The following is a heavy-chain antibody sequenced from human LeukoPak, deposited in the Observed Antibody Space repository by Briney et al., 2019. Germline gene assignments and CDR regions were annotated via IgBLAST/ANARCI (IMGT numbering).Heavy chain of an antibody. CDR1: GGSISSYY. V-gene: IGHV4-59*08. CDR3: ARHSSDLEGIRYPHEYYFDY. D-gene: IGHD3-9*01. Sequence: PSETLSLTCTVSGGSISSYYWGWIRQPPGKGLEWIGSIYYSGSTNYNPSLKSRVTISVDTSKNQFSLKLSSVTAADTAVYYCARHSSDLEGIRYPHEYYFDYWGQGTLVTVSS. CDR2: IYYSGST. J-gene: IGHJ4*02.